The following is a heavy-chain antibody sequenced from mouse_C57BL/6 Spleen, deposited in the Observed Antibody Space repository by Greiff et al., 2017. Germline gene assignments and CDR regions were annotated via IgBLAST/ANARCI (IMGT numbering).Heavy chain of an antibody. J-gene: IGHJ2*01. Sequence: VQLQQSGGDLVKPGGSLKLSCAASGFTFSSYGMSWVRQTPDKRLEWVATISSGGSYTYYPDSVKGRFTISRDNAKNTLYLQMSSLKSEDTAMYYCARHQDYVYFDYWGQGTTLTVSS. D-gene: IGHD1-1*01. CDR2: ISSGGSYT. CDR1: GFTFSSYG. CDR3: ARHQDYVYFDY. V-gene: IGHV5-6*01.